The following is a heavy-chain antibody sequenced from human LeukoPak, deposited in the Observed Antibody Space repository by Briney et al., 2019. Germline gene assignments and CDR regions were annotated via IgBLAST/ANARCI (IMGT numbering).Heavy chain of an antibody. D-gene: IGHD4-17*01. V-gene: IGHV3-21*01. Sequence: GGSLRHSCAASGFTFSTYSMNWVRQAPGKGLEWVSSISSSTNYIYYADSVKGRFTISRDNAKNSLYLQMNSLRAEDTAVYYCARDRYGDHLFDYWGQGTLVTVSS. J-gene: IGHJ4*02. CDR1: GFTFSTYS. CDR2: ISSSTNYI. CDR3: ARDRYGDHLFDY.